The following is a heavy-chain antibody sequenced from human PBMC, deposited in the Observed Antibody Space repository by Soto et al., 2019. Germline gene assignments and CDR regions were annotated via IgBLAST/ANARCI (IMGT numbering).Heavy chain of an antibody. CDR1: GYTFTGYC. D-gene: IGHD3-22*01. V-gene: IGHV1-2*02. Sequence: GASVKVSCKASGYTFTGYCMHWVRQAPGQGLEWMGWINPNSGGTNYAQKFQGRVTMTRDTSISTAYMELSRLRSDDTAVYYCARTTDSSGYYYVGENYFDYWGQGTLVTVSS. CDR2: INPNSGGT. CDR3: ARTTDSSGYYYVGENYFDY. J-gene: IGHJ4*02.